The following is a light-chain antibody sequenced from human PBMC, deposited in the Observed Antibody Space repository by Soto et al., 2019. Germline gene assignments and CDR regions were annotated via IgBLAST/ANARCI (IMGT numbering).Light chain of an antibody. V-gene: IGLV2-14*01. CDR2: EVS. Sequence: QSVLTQPASVCVSPGQSITISCTGTSSDVGGYNYVSWYQHHPGKAPKLMIYEVSNRPSGVSNRFSGSKSGNTASLTISGLQAEDEADYYCSSYTSSRILYVFGTGTKVTVL. J-gene: IGLJ1*01. CDR1: SSDVGGYNY. CDR3: SSYTSSRILYV.